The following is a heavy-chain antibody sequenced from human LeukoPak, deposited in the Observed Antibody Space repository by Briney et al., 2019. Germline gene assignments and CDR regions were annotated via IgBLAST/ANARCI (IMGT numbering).Heavy chain of an antibody. J-gene: IGHJ5*02. CDR2: IYTSGST. CDR3: ARDRYYDSSGYPYNWFDP. V-gene: IGHV4-61*02. Sequence: PSQTLSLTCTVSGGSISSGSYYWSWIRQPAGKGLEWIGRIYTSGSTNYNPSLKSRVTISLDTSKNQFSLKLSSVTAADTAVYYCARDRYYDSSGYPYNWFDPWGQGTLVTVSS. D-gene: IGHD3-22*01. CDR1: GGSISSGSYY.